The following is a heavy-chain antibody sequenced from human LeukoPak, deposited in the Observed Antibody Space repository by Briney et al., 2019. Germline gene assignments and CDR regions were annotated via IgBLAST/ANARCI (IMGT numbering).Heavy chain of an antibody. CDR1: GFTFSSYA. D-gene: IGHD5-18*01. V-gene: IGHV3-30*04. CDR2: ISYDGSNK. Sequence: PGRSLRLSCAASGFTFSSYAMHRVRQAPGKGLEWVAVISYDGSNKYYADSVKGRFTISRDNSKNTLYLQMNSLRAEDTAVYYCARGAIQLWSHRANWFDPWGQGTLVTVSS. CDR3: ARGAIQLWSHRANWFDP. J-gene: IGHJ5*02.